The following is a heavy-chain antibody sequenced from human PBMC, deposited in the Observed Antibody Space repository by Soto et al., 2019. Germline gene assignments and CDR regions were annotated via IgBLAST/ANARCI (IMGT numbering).Heavy chain of an antibody. J-gene: IGHJ4*01. D-gene: IGHD3-22*01. Sequence: SVKVSCKASGGTFSSYAINWVRQAPGQGLEWLGKIIPIFATASYAQNFQGRVTLTADESTSTAYMELSRLRSEDTAVYYCARGSYYDSSGYYWGFDYWGQGTLVTV. CDR2: IIPIFATA. CDR3: ARGSYYDSSGYYWGFDY. CDR1: GGTFSSYA. V-gene: IGHV1-69*13.